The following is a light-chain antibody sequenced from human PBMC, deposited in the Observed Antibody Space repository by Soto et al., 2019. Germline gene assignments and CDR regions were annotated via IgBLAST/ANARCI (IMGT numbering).Light chain of an antibody. CDR2: GAS. V-gene: IGKV3-20*01. CDR1: QSVSTRS. CDR3: QQYDSSPRT. J-gene: IGKJ1*01. Sequence: EIVLTQSPGTLSLSPGERATLSCWASQSVSTRSLAWYQQKPGQAPRLLISGASSRAADIPDRFSGSGSGTDFTLTINRLEPEDFAVYYCQQYDSSPRTFGQGTKVE.